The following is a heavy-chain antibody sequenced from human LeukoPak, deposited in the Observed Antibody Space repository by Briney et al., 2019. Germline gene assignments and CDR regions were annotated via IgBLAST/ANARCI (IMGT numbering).Heavy chain of an antibody. D-gene: IGHD2-21*02. CDR2: IYYSGST. Sequence: SETLSLTCTVSGGSISSSSYYWGWIRQPPGQGLEWIGSIYYSGSTSYNPSLKSRVTISVDTSKNQLSLKLSSVTAADTAVYYCARAKYCGGDCYYYFDYWGQGTLVTVSS. V-gene: IGHV4-39*07. CDR1: GGSISSSSYY. CDR3: ARAKYCGGDCYYYFDY. J-gene: IGHJ4*02.